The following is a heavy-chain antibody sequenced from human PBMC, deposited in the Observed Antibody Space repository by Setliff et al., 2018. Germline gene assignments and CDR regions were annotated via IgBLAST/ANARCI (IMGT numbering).Heavy chain of an antibody. V-gene: IGHV4-39*07. CDR1: GASIRNNYY. D-gene: IGHD2-15*01. CDR3: ARPNCSGGDCYSSAFDM. Sequence: PSETLSLTCAVSGASIRNNYYWGWIRQYPGTGLEWIGSIFYNGMAYHNPSLKSRVTISVDTSKNQFSLTLSSVTAADTALYYCARPNCSGGDCYSSAFDMWGHGTTVTVSS. J-gene: IGHJ3*02. CDR2: IFYNGMA.